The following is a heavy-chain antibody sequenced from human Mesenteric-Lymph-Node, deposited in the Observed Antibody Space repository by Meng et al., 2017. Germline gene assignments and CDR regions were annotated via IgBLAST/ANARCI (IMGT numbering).Heavy chain of an antibody. CDR3: AGGRPGSAPFDY. J-gene: IGHJ4*02. CDR2: SRSKASGYTT. Sequence: GGSLRLSCAASGFTLSGYAMHWVRQAPGKGLEWVGRSRSKASGYTTEYAASVRGRFTVSRDDSENSLFLQMNSLKAEDTAVYYCAGGRPGSAPFDYWGRGTLVTVSS. CDR1: GFTLSGYA. V-gene: IGHV3-72*01. D-gene: IGHD1-26*01.